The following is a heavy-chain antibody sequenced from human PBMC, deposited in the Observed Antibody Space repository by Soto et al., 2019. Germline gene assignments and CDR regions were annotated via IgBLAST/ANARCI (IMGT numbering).Heavy chain of an antibody. CDR1: GYIFTNYG. D-gene: IGHD6-13*01. J-gene: IGHJ4*02. CDR2: ISGYNGYP. CDR3: ARASAGALYDF. Sequence: QVQLVQSGADVRKPGASVNVSCKTSGYIFTNYGVAWVRQAPGQGLELVAWISGYNGYPKHTQKFQGRVTVTTDTTTRTGYRELRNLRADDTAVYYCARASAGALYDFWGQGTRVTVSS. V-gene: IGHV1-18*01.